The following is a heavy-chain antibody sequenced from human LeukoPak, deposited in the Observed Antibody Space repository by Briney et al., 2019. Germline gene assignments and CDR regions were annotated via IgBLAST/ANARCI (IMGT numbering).Heavy chain of an antibody. Sequence: PGASLRLSCAASGFTFSSYAMSWVHQAPGKGLEWVSAISGSGGSTYYADSVKGRFTISRDNSKNTLYLQMNSLRAEDTAVYYCAKDIGGSYHRFDYWGQGTLVTVSS. V-gene: IGHV3-23*01. CDR1: GFTFSSYA. CDR3: AKDIGGSYHRFDY. J-gene: IGHJ4*02. CDR2: ISGSGGST. D-gene: IGHD1-26*01.